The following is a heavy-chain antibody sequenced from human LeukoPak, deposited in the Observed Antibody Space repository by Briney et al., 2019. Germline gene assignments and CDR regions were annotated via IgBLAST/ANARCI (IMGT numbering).Heavy chain of an antibody. Sequence: GGSLRLSCAASGFTFSSYSMNWVRQAPGKGLEWVSSISSSSSYIYYADSVKGRFTISRDNAKNSPYLQMNSLRAEDTAVYYCARDLDGSSAGYWGQGTLVTVSS. CDR1: GFTFSSYS. CDR3: ARDLDGSSAGY. CDR2: ISSSSSYI. J-gene: IGHJ4*02. D-gene: IGHD6-6*01. V-gene: IGHV3-21*01.